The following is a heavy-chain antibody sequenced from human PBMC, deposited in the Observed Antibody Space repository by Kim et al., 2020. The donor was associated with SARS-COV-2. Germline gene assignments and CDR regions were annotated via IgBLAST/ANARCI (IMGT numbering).Heavy chain of an antibody. J-gene: IGHJ6*02. CDR2: IDPSDSYT. CDR3: ARHLDYSNYRGVVEAYYYYGMDV. V-gene: IGHV5-10-1*01. D-gene: IGHD4-4*01. Sequence: GESLKISCKGSGYSFTSYWISWVRQMPGKGLEWMGRIDPSDSYTNYSPSFQGHVTISADKSISTAYLQWSSLKASDTAMYYCARHLDYSNYRGVVEAYYYYGMDVWGQGTTVTVSS. CDR1: GYSFTSYW.